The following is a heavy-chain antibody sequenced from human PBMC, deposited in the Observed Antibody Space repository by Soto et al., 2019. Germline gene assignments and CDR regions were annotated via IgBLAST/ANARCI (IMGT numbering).Heavy chain of an antibody. V-gene: IGHV3-23*01. CDR1: GFTFSSYA. J-gene: IGHJ4*02. CDR3: AKDPYDSSGYYDY. D-gene: IGHD3-22*01. Sequence: TGGSLRLSCAASGFTFSSYAMSWVRQAPGKGLEWVSAISGGGGSTYYADSVKGRFTISRDNSKNTLYLQMNSLRAEDTAVYYCAKDPYDSSGYYDYWGQGTLVTVSS. CDR2: ISGGGGST.